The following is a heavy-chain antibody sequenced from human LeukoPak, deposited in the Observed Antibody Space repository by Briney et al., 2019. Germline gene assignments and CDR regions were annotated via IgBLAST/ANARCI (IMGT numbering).Heavy chain of an antibody. Sequence: SETLSLTCAVYGGSFSGYYWSWIRQPPGKGLEWIGYIYYSGSTNYNPSLKSRVTISVDTSKNQFSLKLSSVTAADTAVYYCVRGVCSSTSCYVVDWFDPWGQGTLVTVSS. CDR2: IYYSGST. J-gene: IGHJ5*02. D-gene: IGHD2-2*01. CDR3: VRGVCSSTSCYVVDWFDP. V-gene: IGHV4-59*13. CDR1: GGSFSGYY.